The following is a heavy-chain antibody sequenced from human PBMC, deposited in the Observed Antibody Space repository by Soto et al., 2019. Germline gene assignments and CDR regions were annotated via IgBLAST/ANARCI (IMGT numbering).Heavy chain of an antibody. D-gene: IGHD3-22*01. V-gene: IGHV3-30-3*02. CDR2: ISYDGSNK. CDR1: GFTFSSYA. Sequence: GGSLRLSCAASGFTFSSYAMHWVRQAPGKGLEWVAVISYDGSNKYYADSVKGRFTISRDNSKNTLYLQMNSLRAEDTAVYYCAKDLRITMIVVVITTPDYWGQGTLVTVSS. J-gene: IGHJ4*02. CDR3: AKDLRITMIVVVITTPDY.